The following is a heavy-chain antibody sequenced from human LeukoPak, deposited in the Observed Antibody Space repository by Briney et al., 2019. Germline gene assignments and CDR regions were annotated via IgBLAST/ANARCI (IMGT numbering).Heavy chain of an antibody. CDR2: IYHSGST. J-gene: IGHJ4*02. Sequence: PSETLSLTCAVSGGSISSGGYSWSWIRQPPGKGLEWIGYIYHSGSTYSNPSLKSRVTISVDRSKNQFSLKLSSVTAADTAVYYCARVWGNCSGGSCHFDYWGQGTLVTVPS. V-gene: IGHV4-30-2*01. D-gene: IGHD2-15*01. CDR3: ARVWGNCSGGSCHFDY. CDR1: GGSISSGGYS.